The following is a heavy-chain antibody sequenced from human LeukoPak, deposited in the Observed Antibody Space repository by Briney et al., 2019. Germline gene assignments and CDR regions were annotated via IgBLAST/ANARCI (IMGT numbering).Heavy chain of an antibody. CDR3: ARDRPTGTLDY. V-gene: IGHV1-2*02. CDR2: INPNSGGT. CDR1: GYTFTGSY. D-gene: IGHD1-1*01. Sequence: ASVKVSCKASGYTFTGSYTHWVRQAPGQGLEWLGWINPNSGGTNYAQKFQGRVTMTRDTSISTAYMEVSRLRSDDTAVYYCARDRPTGTLDYWGQGTLVTVSS. J-gene: IGHJ4*02.